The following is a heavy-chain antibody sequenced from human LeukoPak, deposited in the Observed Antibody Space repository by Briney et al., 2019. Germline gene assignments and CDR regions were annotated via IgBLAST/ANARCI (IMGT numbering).Heavy chain of an antibody. V-gene: IGHV1-69*13. CDR1: GGTFSSYA. CDR3: ARVENYYYMDV. Sequence: ASVKVSXKASGGTFSSYAISWMRQAPGQGLEWMGGIIPIFGTANYAQKFQGRVTITADESTSTAYMELSSLRSEDTAVYYCARVENYYYMDVWGKGTTVTVSS. CDR2: IIPIFGTA. J-gene: IGHJ6*03.